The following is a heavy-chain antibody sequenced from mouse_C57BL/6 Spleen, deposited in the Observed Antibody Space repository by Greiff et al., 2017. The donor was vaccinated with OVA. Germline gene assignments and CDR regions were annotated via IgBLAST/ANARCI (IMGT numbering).Heavy chain of an antibody. CDR1: GYTFTSYG. J-gene: IGHJ4*01. CDR3: ATRPRVDGYYDYAMDY. Sequence: VQLQQSGAELARPGASVKLSCKASGYTFTSYGISWVKQRTGQGLEWIGEIYPRSGNTYYNEKFKGMATLTADKSSSTAYMELRSLTSEDSAVYFCATRPRVDGYYDYAMDYWGQGTSVTVSS. V-gene: IGHV1-81*01. CDR2: IYPRSGNT. D-gene: IGHD2-3*01.